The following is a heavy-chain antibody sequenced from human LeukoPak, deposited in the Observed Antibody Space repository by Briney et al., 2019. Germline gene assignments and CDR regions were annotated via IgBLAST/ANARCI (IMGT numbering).Heavy chain of an antibody. CDR1: GGSISSYY. J-gene: IGHJ4*02. D-gene: IGHD6-13*01. V-gene: IGHV4-59*12. CDR3: ARGIAAAYLN. Sequence: PSETLSLTCTVSGGSISSYYWSWIRQPPRKGLEWIGYIYYSGSTNYNPSLKSRVTISVDTSKNQFSLKLSSVTAADTAVYYCARGIAAAYLNWGQGTLVTVSS. CDR2: IYYSGST.